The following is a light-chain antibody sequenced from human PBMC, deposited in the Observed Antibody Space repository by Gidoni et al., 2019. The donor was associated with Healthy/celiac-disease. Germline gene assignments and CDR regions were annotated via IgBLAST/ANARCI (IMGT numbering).Light chain of an antibody. Sequence: EIVLTQSPATLLSSPGERATLSCRASQSVSSYLAGYQQKPGQAPRLLIYDASNRATGIPARFSGSGSGTDFTLTISSLEPEDFAVYYCQQRSNWPITFGQGTRLEIK. CDR3: QQRSNWPIT. CDR1: QSVSSY. CDR2: DAS. J-gene: IGKJ5*01. V-gene: IGKV3-11*01.